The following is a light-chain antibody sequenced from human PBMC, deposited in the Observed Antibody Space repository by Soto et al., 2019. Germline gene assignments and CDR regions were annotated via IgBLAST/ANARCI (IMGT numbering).Light chain of an antibody. Sequence: QSVLTQSPSASASLGASVKLTCTLSSGHSIYAIAWHQQQPEKGPRYLMRLNSDGSHTKGDGIPDRFSGSSAGAERYLTISSLHSEDEADYYCQTWGPGSVVFGGGTKLTVL. J-gene: IGLJ2*01. CDR3: QTWGPGSVV. CDR2: LNSDGSH. CDR1: SGHSIYA. V-gene: IGLV4-69*01.